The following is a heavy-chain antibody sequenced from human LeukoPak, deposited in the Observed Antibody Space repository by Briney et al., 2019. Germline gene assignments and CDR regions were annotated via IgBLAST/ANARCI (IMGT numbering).Heavy chain of an antibody. D-gene: IGHD2-2*02. CDR1: GFTFSPFSTYS. CDR3: ARGCSSTSCYRLSAFDI. Sequence: GGSLRLSCAGSGFTFSPFSTYSMSWVRQAPGKGLEWVSVIYSGGSTYYADSVKGRFTISRDNSKNTLYLQMNSLRAEDTAVYYCARGCSSTSCYRLSAFDIWGQGTMVTVSS. J-gene: IGHJ3*02. V-gene: IGHV3-53*01. CDR2: IYSGGST.